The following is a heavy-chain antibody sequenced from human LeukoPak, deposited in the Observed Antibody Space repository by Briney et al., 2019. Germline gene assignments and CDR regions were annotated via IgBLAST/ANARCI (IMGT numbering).Heavy chain of an antibody. V-gene: IGHV1-69*04. J-gene: IGHJ3*02. CDR3: ARAGNYGDYEAAFDI. Sequence: SVKVSCKASGGTFSSYAISWVRQAPGQGLEWMGRTIPILGIANYAQKFQGRVTITADKSTSTAYMELSSLRSEDTAVYYCARAGNYGDYEAAFDIWGQGTMVTVSS. CDR1: GGTFSSYA. D-gene: IGHD4-17*01. CDR2: TIPILGIA.